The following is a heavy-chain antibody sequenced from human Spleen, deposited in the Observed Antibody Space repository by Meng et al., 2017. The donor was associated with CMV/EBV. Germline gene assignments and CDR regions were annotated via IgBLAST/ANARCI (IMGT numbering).Heavy chain of an antibody. J-gene: IGHJ4*02. CDR1: GGSISSSSYY. CDR2: IYYSGST. CDR3: ARVGEGYFDY. Sequence: RRQCQESGPGLVKPSETLSLTCTGSGGSISSSSYYWGWIRQPPGKGLEWIGSIYYSGSTYYNPSLKSRATISVDTSKNQFSLKLSSVTAADTAVYYCARVGEGYFDYWGQGTLVTVSS. D-gene: IGHD3-10*01. V-gene: IGHV4-39*06.